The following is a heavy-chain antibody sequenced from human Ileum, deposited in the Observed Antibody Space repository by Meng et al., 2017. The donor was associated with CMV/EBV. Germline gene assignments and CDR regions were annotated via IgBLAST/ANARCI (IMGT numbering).Heavy chain of an antibody. Sequence: HVQLVESGGRLVNAGRVLILACASSEFTFSYDQISWIRQAPGKGLEWISYISDSGIYTKYTDSVKGRFTISRDNDKDSVYLQMDSLRDEDTAVYFCAREGGPKRFDSWGQGTLVTVSS. D-gene: IGHD2-15*01. V-gene: IGHV3-11*06. CDR1: EFTFSYDQ. J-gene: IGHJ4*02. CDR2: ISDSGIYT. CDR3: AREGGPKRFDS.